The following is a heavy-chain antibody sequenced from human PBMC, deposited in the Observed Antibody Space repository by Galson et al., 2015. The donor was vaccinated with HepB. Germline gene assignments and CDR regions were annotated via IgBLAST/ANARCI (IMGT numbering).Heavy chain of an antibody. V-gene: IGHV3-11*06. D-gene: IGHD2-2*01. CDR2: ISSSSSYT. CDR1: GFTFSDYY. CDR3: ARTLVVPAAKRGIFDY. J-gene: IGHJ4*02. Sequence: SLRLSCAASGFTFSDYYMSWIRQAPGKGLEWVSYISSSSSYTNYADSVKGRFTISRDNAKNSLYLQMNSLRAEDTAVYYCARTLVVPAAKRGIFDYWGQGTLVTVSS.